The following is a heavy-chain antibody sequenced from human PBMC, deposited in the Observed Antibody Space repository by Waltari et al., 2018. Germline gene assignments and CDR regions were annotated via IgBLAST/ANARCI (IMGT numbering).Heavy chain of an antibody. CDR2: INPKNGDT. V-gene: IGHV1-2*06. CDR1: GYTFTGYA. D-gene: IGHD3-22*01. J-gene: IGHJ4*02. Sequence: LVQSGAEVKKPGASVKVCCKASGYTFTGYAILWVRQAPGQGLEWMGRINPKNGDTHYAQKFQGRVAMTTDTSTNTAFMELHSLRSDDTAVYYCLRDSSGSHFDYWGQGTLVTVSS. CDR3: LRDSSGSHFDY.